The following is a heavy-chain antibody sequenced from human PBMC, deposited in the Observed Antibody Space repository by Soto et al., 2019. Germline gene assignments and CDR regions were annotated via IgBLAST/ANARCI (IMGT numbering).Heavy chain of an antibody. J-gene: IGHJ4*02. CDR2: ISYSGST. Sequence: QVQLQESGPGLVKPSQTLSLTCTVSGGSISSGNYYWSWIRQPPGKGLEWIGFISYSGSTYYNASLKRRVTISVDMSKNQSSLNLNSVTAADTAVYYCATMGTPATGLYYFDYWGQGTLVTVSS. CDR1: GGSISSGNYY. CDR3: ATMGTPATGLYYFDY. D-gene: IGHD1-7*01. V-gene: IGHV4-30-4*01.